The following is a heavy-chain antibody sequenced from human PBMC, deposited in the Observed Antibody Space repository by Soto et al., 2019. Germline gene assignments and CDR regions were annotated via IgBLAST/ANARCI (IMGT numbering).Heavy chain of an antibody. CDR1: GYTFTSYG. Sequence: QVQLVQSGAEVKKPGASVKVSCKASGYTFTSYGISWVRQAPGQGLEWMGWISAYNGNTNYAQKLQGRVTMTTDTSTSTAYRRLRGGRSDATAVYYWGRDLMVGAPPPYHFDPWGQGTLVTVSS. D-gene: IGHD1-26*01. CDR3: GRDLMVGAPPPYHFDP. V-gene: IGHV1-18*01. J-gene: IGHJ5*02. CDR2: ISAYNGNT.